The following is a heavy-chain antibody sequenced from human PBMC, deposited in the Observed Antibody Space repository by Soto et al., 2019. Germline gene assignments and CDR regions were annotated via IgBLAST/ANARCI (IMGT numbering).Heavy chain of an antibody. J-gene: IGHJ6*02. CDR2: ISSSSSTI. CDR3: ASEETGIAAAGRYYYYYYGMDV. D-gene: IGHD6-13*01. V-gene: IGHV3-48*02. Sequence: GGSLRLSCAASGFTFSSYSMNWVRQAPGKGLEWVSYISSSSSTIYYADSVKGRFTISRDNAKNSLYLQMNGLRDEDTAVYYCASEETGIAAAGRYYYYYYGMDVWGQGTTVTVSS. CDR1: GFTFSSYS.